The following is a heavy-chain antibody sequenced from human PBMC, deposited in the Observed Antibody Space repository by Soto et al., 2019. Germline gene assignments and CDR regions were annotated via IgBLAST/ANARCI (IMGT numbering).Heavy chain of an antibody. Sequence: QVQLQESGPGLVKPSGTLSLTCAVSGGSISSANWWNLVRQPPGKGLEWSGEIYHSGSTNYNPSRKSRVTISVDKSKNQFSLRLSSVTAADTAVYYCASHLGATRGPFDFWGQGTLVTVSS. V-gene: IGHV4-4*02. J-gene: IGHJ4*02. CDR1: GGSISSANW. CDR3: ASHLGATRGPFDF. CDR2: IYHSGST. D-gene: IGHD1-26*01.